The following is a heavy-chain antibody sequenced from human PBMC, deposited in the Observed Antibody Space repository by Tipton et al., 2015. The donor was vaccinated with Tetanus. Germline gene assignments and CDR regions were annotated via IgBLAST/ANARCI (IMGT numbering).Heavy chain of an antibody. V-gene: IGHV1-18*01. CDR2: ISPFTGDT. Sequence: QLVQSGAEVKKPGASVKVSCKASGYTFTHYGISWVRQAPAQGLEWVGWISPFTGDTEYAQNLQDRLILTTDTSTATAYVEVRSLTSDDTAVYYCARDRAVPVQAYGTDVWGQGTAVTVSS. CDR3: ARDRAVPVQAYGTDV. J-gene: IGHJ6*02. CDR1: GYTFTHYG. D-gene: IGHD6-19*01.